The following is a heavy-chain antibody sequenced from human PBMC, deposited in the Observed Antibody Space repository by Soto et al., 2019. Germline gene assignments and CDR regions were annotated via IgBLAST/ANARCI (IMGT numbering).Heavy chain of an antibody. CDR1: GGSISSGGYY. CDR2: IYYSGST. V-gene: IGHV4-31*03. CDR3: ARAAARPRNIDY. D-gene: IGHD6-13*01. Sequence: TLSLTCTVSGGSISSGGYYWSWIPQHPGKGLEWIGYIYYSGSTYYNPSLKSRVTISVDTSKNQFSLKLSSVTAADTAVYYCARAAARPRNIDYWGQGTLVTVSS. J-gene: IGHJ4*02.